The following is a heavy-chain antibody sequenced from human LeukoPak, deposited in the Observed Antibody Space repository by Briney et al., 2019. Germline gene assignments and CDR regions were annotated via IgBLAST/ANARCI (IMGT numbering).Heavy chain of an antibody. J-gene: IGHJ6*02. Sequence: GGSLRLSCAASGTSLNIYTMSWVRQAPGKGLEWVSTISSSSTSIYYADSVKGRFTISRENAKNSLYLQMNSVRAGDTAVNYCAREIYSNYQGDGLDVWGQGTTATVSS. V-gene: IGHV3-21*01. D-gene: IGHD4-11*01. CDR2: ISSSSTSI. CDR3: AREIYSNYQGDGLDV. CDR1: GTSLNIYT.